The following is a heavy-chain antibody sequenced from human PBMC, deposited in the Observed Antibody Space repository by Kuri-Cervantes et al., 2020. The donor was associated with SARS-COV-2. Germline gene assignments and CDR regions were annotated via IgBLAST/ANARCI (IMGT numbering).Heavy chain of an antibody. CDR3: VRDGDHWNFDY. CDR1: GVTFIGHW. CDR2: INPDGSYT. Sequence: ETLSLTCAASGVTFIGHWIHWVRQAPGNGLLWVSRINPDGSYTNNADYVKGRFTLSRDNAKNMLVLQMNSLRAEDTAVYYCVRDGDHWNFDYWGQGTLVTVSS. D-gene: IGHD1-1*01. V-gene: IGHV3-74*01. J-gene: IGHJ4*02.